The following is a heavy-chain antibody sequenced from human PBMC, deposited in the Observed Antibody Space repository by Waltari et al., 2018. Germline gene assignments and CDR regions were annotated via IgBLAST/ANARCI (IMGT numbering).Heavy chain of an antibody. J-gene: IGHJ4*02. CDR2: ISSSGSTI. Sequence: EVQLVESGGGLVQPGGSLRLSCAASGFTFSSYEMNWVRQAPGKGLEWVSYISSSGSTIDYADSVKGRFTIARDNAKNSLYLQMNSLRAEDTAVYYCAGLNSYYDFWSGYYPYWGQGTLVTVSS. V-gene: IGHV3-48*03. CDR3: AGLNSYYDFWSGYYPY. D-gene: IGHD3-3*01. CDR1: GFTFSSYE.